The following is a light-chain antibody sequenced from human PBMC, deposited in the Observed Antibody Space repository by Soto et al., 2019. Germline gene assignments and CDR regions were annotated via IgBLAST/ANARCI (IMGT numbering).Light chain of an antibody. CDR3: SSYTSSSTVV. CDR2: DVN. J-gene: IGLJ2*01. Sequence: QSALTQPASVSGSPGQSITISCTGTSSDVDGYKYVSWYQQHPGKAPKLMIYDVNNRPSGVSNRFSGSKSGNTASLTISGLQAEDEADYYCSSYTSSSTVVFGGGTKLTVL. V-gene: IGLV2-14*01. CDR1: SSDVDGYKY.